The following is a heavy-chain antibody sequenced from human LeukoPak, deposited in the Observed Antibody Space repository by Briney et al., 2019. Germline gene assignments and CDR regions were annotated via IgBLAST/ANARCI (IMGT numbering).Heavy chain of an antibody. CDR1: GYSISSGYY. D-gene: IGHD4-17*01. Sequence: SETLSLTCAVSGYSISSGYYWGWIRQPPGKGLEWIGSIYHSGSTYYNPSLKSRITISVDTSKNQFSLKLSSVTAADTAVYYCAKDQDYGDYVFDYWGQGTLVTVS. V-gene: IGHV4-38-2*02. J-gene: IGHJ4*02. CDR2: IYHSGST. CDR3: AKDQDYGDYVFDY.